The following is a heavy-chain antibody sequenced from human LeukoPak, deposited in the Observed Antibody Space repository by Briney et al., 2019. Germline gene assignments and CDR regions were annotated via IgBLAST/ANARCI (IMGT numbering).Heavy chain of an antibody. CDR3: ARGRGTSLIGWFDS. J-gene: IGHJ5*01. V-gene: IGHV3-33*01. CDR2: IWYDGSLK. Sequence: GGSLRLSCAASAVTFTGYGMYWVRQAPGKGLEWVAAIWYDGSLKYYADSVKGRFIISRDNLNNTLYLQMHNLRAEDAALYYCARGRGTSLIGWFDSWGQGTLVTVSS. CDR1: AVTFTGYG. D-gene: IGHD3-16*01.